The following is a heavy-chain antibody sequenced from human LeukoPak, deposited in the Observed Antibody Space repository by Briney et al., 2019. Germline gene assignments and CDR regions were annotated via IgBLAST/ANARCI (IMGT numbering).Heavy chain of an antibody. J-gene: IGHJ4*02. CDR2: IYPGDSDT. CDR3: ARTPSGSYRRGYFDY. CDR1: GYSFTSYW. V-gene: IGHV5-51*01. Sequence: GESLKISRKGSGYSFTSYWIGWVRQMPGKGLEWMGIIYPGDSDTRYSPSFQGQVTISADKSISTAYLQWSSLKASDTAMYYCARTPSGSYRRGYFDYWGQGTLVTVSS. D-gene: IGHD1-26*01.